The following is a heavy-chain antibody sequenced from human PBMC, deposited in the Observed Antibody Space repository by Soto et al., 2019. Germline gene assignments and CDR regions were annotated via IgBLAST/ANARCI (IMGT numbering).Heavy chain of an antibody. J-gene: IGHJ4*02. CDR2: IYYSGST. CDR3: ARDIRVTGYSSSWYYRAGGY. D-gene: IGHD6-13*01. Sequence: QVQLQESGPGLVKPSETLSLTCTVSGGSISSYYWSWIRQPPGKGLEWIGYIYYSGSTNYNPSLKSRVTISVDTSKNQFSLKLSSVTAADTAVYYCARDIRVTGYSSSWYYRAGGYWGQGTLVTVSS. V-gene: IGHV4-59*01. CDR1: GGSISSYY.